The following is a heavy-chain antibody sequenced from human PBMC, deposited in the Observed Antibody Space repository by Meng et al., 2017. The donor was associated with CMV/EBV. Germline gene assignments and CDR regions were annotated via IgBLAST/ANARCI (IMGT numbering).Heavy chain of an antibody. Sequence: ESLKISCTVSGGSISSSSYYWGWIRQPPGKGLEWIGEINHSGSTNYNPSLKSRVTISVDTSKNQFSLKLSSVTAADTAVYYCARAYGNWGQGTLVTVSS. D-gene: IGHD4-17*01. V-gene: IGHV4-39*07. J-gene: IGHJ4*02. CDR3: ARAYGN. CDR2: INHSGST. CDR1: GGSISSSSYY.